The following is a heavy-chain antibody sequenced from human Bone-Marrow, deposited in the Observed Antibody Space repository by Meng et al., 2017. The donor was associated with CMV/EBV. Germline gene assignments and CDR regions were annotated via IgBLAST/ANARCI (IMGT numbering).Heavy chain of an antibody. Sequence: GSLRLSCAVYGGSFSGYYWSWIRQPPGKGLEWIGEINHNGSTNYNPSLKSRVTISVDTSKNQFSLKLSSVTAADTAVYYCARGSRTTVLRYSSSWTTYYYYGMDVWGQGTTVTVSS. J-gene: IGHJ6*02. CDR3: ARGSRTTVLRYSSSWTTYYYYGMDV. CDR1: GGSFSGYY. CDR2: INHNGST. D-gene: IGHD6-13*01. V-gene: IGHV4-34*01.